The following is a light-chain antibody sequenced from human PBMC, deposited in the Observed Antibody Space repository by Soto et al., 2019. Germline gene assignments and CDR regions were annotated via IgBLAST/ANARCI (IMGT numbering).Light chain of an antibody. V-gene: IGKV1-5*03. CDR1: QSISGS. Sequence: DIQMTQSPSTLSASVGDRVTITGRVSQSISGSLAWYQQKPGKAPKLLIYEASNLKSGVPSRFSGSGSGTEYTLTISSLQPDDSASYYCQQYNGYWTFGQGTRVEIK. J-gene: IGKJ1*01. CDR3: QQYNGYWT. CDR2: EAS.